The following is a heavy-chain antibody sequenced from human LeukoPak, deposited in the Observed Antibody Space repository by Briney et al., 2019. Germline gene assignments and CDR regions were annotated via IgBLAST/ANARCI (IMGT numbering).Heavy chain of an antibody. J-gene: IGHJ4*02. V-gene: IGHV3-30*02. CDR2: IRYDGSNK. CDR1: RFSFSNYG. CDR3: AKARYSSGWYGSPIDD. Sequence: PGGSLKLSCAASRFSFSNYGMHWVRQAPGKGLEWVAFIRYDGSNKYYADSVKGRFTISRDNSKNTLYLQMSSLRAEDTAIYYCAKARYSSGWYGSPIDDWGQGTLVTVSS. D-gene: IGHD6-19*01.